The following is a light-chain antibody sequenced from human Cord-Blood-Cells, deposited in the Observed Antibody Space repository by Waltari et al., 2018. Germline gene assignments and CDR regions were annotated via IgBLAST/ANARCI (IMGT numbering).Light chain of an antibody. CDR3: SSYAGSNNYV. J-gene: IGLJ1*01. Sequence: QSALTQPASVSGSPGQSVTISCTGTSSDVGGYNYVSWYQQHPGKAHKLMIYEVSKRPSGVPDRFSGSKSGNTASLTVSGLQAEDEADYYCSSYAGSNNYVFGTGTKVTVL. CDR2: EVS. V-gene: IGLV2-8*01. CDR1: SSDVGGYNY.